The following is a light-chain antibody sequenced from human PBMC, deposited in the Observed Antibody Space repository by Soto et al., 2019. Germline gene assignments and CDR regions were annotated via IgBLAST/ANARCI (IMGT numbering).Light chain of an antibody. J-gene: IGLJ1*01. CDR1: SSDVGGHNY. Sequence: QSALTQPASVSGSPGQSITISCTGTSSDVGGHNYVSWYQQHPGKVPKLMIYDVSNRPSGVSYRSSGSKSGNTASLTISGLQADDEADYYCSSYTSSSTRVFGNGTKVTVL. V-gene: IGLV2-14*03. CDR3: SSYTSSSTRV. CDR2: DVS.